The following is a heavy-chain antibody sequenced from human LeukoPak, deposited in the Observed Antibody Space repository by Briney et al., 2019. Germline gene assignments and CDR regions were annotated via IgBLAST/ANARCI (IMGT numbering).Heavy chain of an antibody. CDR2: IKEDGSRI. V-gene: IGHV3-7*01. CDR1: GFTFSNYW. J-gene: IGHJ4*02. Sequence: GGSLRLSCAGTGFTFSNYWMNWVRQAPGKGLEWVANIKEDGSRINHVDSVKGRFTISRDNAKNSVYLQMDNLRAEDTAVYYCVGSSGWLFDYWGQGILVAVSS. D-gene: IGHD6-19*01. CDR3: VGSSGWLFDY.